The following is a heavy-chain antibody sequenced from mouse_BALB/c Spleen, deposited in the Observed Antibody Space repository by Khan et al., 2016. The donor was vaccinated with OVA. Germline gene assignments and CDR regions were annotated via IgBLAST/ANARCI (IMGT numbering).Heavy chain of an antibody. CDR2: ITPSTGYT. CDR1: GYTFINYW. D-gene: IGHD1-1*01. J-gene: IGHJ2*01. V-gene: IGHV1-7*01. Sequence: VQLQESGAELAKPGASVKMSCKASGYTFINYWILWVKQRPGQGLEWIGYITPSTGYTEYNQNFKDKATLTADKSSSTAYMQLSSLTSEDSAVYYCARRGLRWDFDYWGQGTTVTVSS. CDR3: ARRGLRWDFDY.